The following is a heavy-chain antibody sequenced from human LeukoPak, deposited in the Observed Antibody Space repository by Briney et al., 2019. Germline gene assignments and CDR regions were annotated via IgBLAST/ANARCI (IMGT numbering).Heavy chain of an antibody. V-gene: IGHV4-59*08. D-gene: IGHD3-9*01. CDR2: IYYSGRT. J-gene: IGHJ6*03. Sequence: SETLSLTCTVSGGSISSYFWTWIRQPPGKGLEWIGYIYYSGRTNYNPSLKTRVTMSVDTSKNQFSLKLSSVTAADTAVYYCARSIRYFDWSPPWDYYYMDVWGKGTTVTISS. CDR3: ARSIRYFDWSPPWDYYYMDV. CDR1: GGSISSYF.